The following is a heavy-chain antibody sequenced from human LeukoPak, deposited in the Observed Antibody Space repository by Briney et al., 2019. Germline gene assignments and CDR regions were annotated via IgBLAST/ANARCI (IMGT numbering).Heavy chain of an antibody. CDR2: FDAEDGET. J-gene: IGHJ5*02. CDR3: ATAVGSLERRWFDP. CDR1: VYTLTQLC. Sequence: ASVKLSCKGSVYTLTQLCIHWLRRSPRKRLGWRGDFDAEDGETIYAQKLQGRVTMTEDTSTDTAYMELSSLRSEDTAVYYCATAVGSLERRWFDPWGQGTLVTVSS. D-gene: IGHD1-1*01. V-gene: IGHV1-24*01.